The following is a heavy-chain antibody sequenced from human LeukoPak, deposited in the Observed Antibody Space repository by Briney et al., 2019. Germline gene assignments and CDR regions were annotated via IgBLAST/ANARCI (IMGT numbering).Heavy chain of an antibody. CDR2: IGSTTSYT. V-gene: IGHV3-11*06. CDR1: GFTFSHYY. CDR3: ARTYSSSYYYGMDV. Sequence: GGPLRLSCAASGFTFSHYYMSWIRQAPGKGLEWVSYIGSTTSYTSYADSVKGRFTISRDNAKNSLYLQMNSLRDEDTAVYYCARTYSSSYYYGMDVWGQGTTVTVSS. D-gene: IGHD6-19*01. J-gene: IGHJ6*02.